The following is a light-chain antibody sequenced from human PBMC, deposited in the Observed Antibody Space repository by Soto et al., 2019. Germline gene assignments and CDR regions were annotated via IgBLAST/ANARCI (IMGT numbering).Light chain of an antibody. V-gene: IGKV1-5*03. CDR3: QQYKGYEGLT. Sequence: DIQMTQSPSTLSASVGDRVTITCRASQSVSSWLAWYQQKPGKAPKLLIYKASSLESGVPSRFSGSGSRTEFTLTISSLQPDDFATYYCQQYKGYEGLTFGGGTKVEIK. CDR2: KAS. J-gene: IGKJ4*01. CDR1: QSVSSW.